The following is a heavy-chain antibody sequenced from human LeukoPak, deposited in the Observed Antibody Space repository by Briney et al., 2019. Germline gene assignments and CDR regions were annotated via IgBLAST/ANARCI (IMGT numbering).Heavy chain of an antibody. J-gene: IGHJ6*03. CDR2: IHTSGST. CDR1: GGSISSGSYY. D-gene: IGHD5-12*01. Sequence: PSETLSLTCTVSGGSISSGSYYWSWIRQPAGKGLEWIGRIHTSGSTNYNPSLKSRVTISVDTSKNQFSLKLSSVTAADTAVYYCARAPIVATPYYYYYMDVWGKGTTVTVSS. V-gene: IGHV4-61*02. CDR3: ARAPIVATPYYYYYMDV.